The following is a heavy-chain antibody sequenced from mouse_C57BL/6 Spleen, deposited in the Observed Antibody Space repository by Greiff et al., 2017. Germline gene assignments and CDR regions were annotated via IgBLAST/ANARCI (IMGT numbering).Heavy chain of an antibody. CDR1: GFTFSDYY. Sequence: EVQVVESEGGLVQPGSSMKLSCTASGFTFSDYYMAWVRQVPDKGLEWVANINYDGSSTYYLDSLKSRFIISRDNAKNILYLQMSSLKSEDTATYYCARARLDGPFDYWGQGTTLTVSS. J-gene: IGHJ2*01. CDR2: INYDGSST. V-gene: IGHV5-16*01. CDR3: ARARLDGPFDY. D-gene: IGHD2-3*01.